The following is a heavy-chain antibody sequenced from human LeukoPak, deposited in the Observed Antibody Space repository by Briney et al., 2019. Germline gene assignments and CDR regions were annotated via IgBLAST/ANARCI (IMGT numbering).Heavy chain of an antibody. Sequence: GGSLRLSCAASGFTFSSYAIHWVRQAPGKGLEWVAVISYDGSNKYYADSVEGRFTISRDNSKNTLYLQMNSLRAEDTAVYYCARDPSVSPPLLNYYYGMDVWGQGTTVTLSS. J-gene: IGHJ6*02. CDR1: GFTFSSYA. CDR3: ARDPSVSPPLLNYYYGMDV. CDR2: ISYDGSNK. V-gene: IGHV3-30-3*01. D-gene: IGHD1-26*01.